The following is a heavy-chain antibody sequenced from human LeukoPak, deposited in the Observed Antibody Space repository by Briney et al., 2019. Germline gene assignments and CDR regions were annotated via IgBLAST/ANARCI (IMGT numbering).Heavy chain of an antibody. J-gene: IGHJ4*02. V-gene: IGHV3-9*01. CDR2: IPSDGNHK. Sequence: PGGSLTLSCAASGFNFNVHAMHWVRNVPGKGLELVSGIPSDGNHKGYAGAVKVRFAISRDNPKLSLYLQMDNLGAEDTAFYFCVRDMGVAVAGPLHSYYLGYWGQGTLVTVS. D-gene: IGHD6-19*01. CDR1: GFNFNVHA. CDR3: VRDMGVAVAGPLHSYYLGY.